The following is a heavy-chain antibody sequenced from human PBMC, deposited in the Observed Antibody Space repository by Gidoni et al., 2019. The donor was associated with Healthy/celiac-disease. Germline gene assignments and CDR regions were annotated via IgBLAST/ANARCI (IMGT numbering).Heavy chain of an antibody. J-gene: IGHJ4*02. CDR2: IKQDGSEK. CDR1: GFPFSSYW. D-gene: IGHD5-18*01. CDR3: ARLDTAMVTRLDY. V-gene: IGHV3-7*01. Sequence: EVQLVESGGGLVQPGGSLRLSCAASGFPFSSYWMSWARQAPGKGLEWVANIKQDGSEKYYVDSVKGRFTISRDNAKNSLYLQMNSLRAEDTAVYYCARLDTAMVTRLDYWGQGTLVTVSS.